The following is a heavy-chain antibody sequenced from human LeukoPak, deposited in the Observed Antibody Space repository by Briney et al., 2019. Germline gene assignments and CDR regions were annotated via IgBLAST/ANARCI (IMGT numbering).Heavy chain of an antibody. CDR2: IYYSGST. Sequence: SETLSLTCTVSGGSISSSSYYWGWIRQPPGKGLEWIGSIYYSGSTYYNPSLKSRVTISVDTSKNQFSLKLSSVTAADTAVYYCARGKSGYCSGGSCRHYFDYWGQGTLVTVSS. CDR1: GGSISSSSYY. D-gene: IGHD2-15*01. CDR3: ARGKSGYCSGGSCRHYFDY. J-gene: IGHJ4*02. V-gene: IGHV4-39*07.